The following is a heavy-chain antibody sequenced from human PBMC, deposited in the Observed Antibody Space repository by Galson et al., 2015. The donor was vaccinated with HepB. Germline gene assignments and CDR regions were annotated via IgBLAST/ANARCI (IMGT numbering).Heavy chain of an antibody. CDR1: GFTFSSYA. Sequence: SLRLSCAASGFTFSSYAMSWVRQAPGKGLEWVSAISGSGGSTYYADSVKGRFTISRDNSKNTLYLQMNSLRAEDTAVYYCAKQPIAAADAGDAFDIWGQGTMVTVSS. J-gene: IGHJ3*02. D-gene: IGHD6-13*01. CDR3: AKQPIAAADAGDAFDI. V-gene: IGHV3-23*01. CDR2: ISGSGGST.